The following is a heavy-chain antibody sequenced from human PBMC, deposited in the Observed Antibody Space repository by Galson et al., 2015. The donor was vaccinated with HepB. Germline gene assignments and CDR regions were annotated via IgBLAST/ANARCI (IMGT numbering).Heavy chain of an antibody. CDR2: ISPNNGNA. D-gene: IGHD6-13*01. CDR1: GYTFSSYG. CDR3: AREAIAAAEGGFDY. J-gene: IGHJ4*02. Sequence: SVKVSCKASGYTFSSYGISWVRQAPGQGLEWMGWISPNNGNANYAQRLQGRVTMTTDTSTSTAYMELRSLRSDDTAVYYCAREAIAAAEGGFDYWGQGTLVTVSS. V-gene: IGHV1-18*01.